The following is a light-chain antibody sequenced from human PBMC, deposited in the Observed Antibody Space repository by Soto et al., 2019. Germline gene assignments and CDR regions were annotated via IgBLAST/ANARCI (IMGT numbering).Light chain of an antibody. V-gene: IGKV3-11*01. J-gene: IGKJ2*01. CDR2: DAS. Sequence: EIVLTQSPATLSLSPGERATLSCRASQSVSSHLAWYQQKPGQAPRLLIYDASNRATGIPARFSGSESGTDFTLTISSLEPEDFAVYYCKQRSNWPPYTFGQGTKLEIK. CDR3: KQRSNWPPYT. CDR1: QSVSSH.